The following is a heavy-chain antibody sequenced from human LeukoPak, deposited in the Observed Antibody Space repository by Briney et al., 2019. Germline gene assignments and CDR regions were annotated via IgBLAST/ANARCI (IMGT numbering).Heavy chain of an antibody. CDR2: INSDGSST. Sequence: GTSLRLSCSASGFTFSSYWMHWVRQAPGKGLVWVSRINSDGSSTSYADSVKGRFTISRDNAKNTLYLQMNSLRAEDTAVYYCARVGYGGPPYYFDYWGQGTLVTVSS. J-gene: IGHJ4*02. CDR3: ARVGYGGPPYYFDY. CDR1: GFTFSSYW. D-gene: IGHD4-23*01. V-gene: IGHV3-74*01.